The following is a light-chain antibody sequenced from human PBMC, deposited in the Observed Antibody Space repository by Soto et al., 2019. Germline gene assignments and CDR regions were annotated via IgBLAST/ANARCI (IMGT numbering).Light chain of an antibody. J-gene: IGKJ3*01. CDR2: GAS. V-gene: IGKV3-15*01. CDR1: QSVSSN. Sequence: EIVMTQSPATLSVSPGERATLSCRASQSVSSNLAWYQQKPGQAPRLLIYGASTRATGIPARFSGSGSGTEVTLTISSLQSEDFAVYYCQQYNNWPGTFGAGTKVDIK. CDR3: QQYNNWPGT.